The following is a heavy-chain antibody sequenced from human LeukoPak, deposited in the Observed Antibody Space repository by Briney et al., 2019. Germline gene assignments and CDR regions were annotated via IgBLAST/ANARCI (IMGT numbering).Heavy chain of an antibody. D-gene: IGHD3-22*01. CDR3: AREQFYYDSSGYSNWFDP. Sequence: SETLSLTCTVPGGSINSNNYYWGWVRQPPGKGLEWIGNIFYSGSTYYNPSLKSRVTISIDTSKNQFSLKLSSVTAADTAVYYCAREQFYYDSSGYSNWFDPWGQGTLVTVSS. CDR1: GGSINSNNYY. J-gene: IGHJ5*02. CDR2: IFYSGST. V-gene: IGHV4-39*07.